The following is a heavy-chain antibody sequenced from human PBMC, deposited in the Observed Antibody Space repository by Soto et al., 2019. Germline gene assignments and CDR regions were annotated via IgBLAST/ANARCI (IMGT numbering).Heavy chain of an antibody. CDR2: MSYNGTKD. V-gene: IGHV3-33*05. CDR3: ARDRGSSGWCDS. CDR1: GFIFSSYG. Sequence: QVQLVESGGGVVQPGGSLRLSCVTSGFIFSSYGMHWVRQAPGKGLEWVSFMSYNGTKDYYADSVKGRFTISRDDSKYTLCLQMSSLRAEDTAIYYCARDRGSSGWCDSWGQGTLVTVYS. D-gene: IGHD6-19*01. J-gene: IGHJ5*01.